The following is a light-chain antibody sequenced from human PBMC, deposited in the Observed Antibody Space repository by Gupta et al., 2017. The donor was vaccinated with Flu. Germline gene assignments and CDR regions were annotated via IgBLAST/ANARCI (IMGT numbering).Light chain of an antibody. CDR1: SSNIGTYS. V-gene: IGLV1-47*01. J-gene: IGLJ3*02. CDR3: ETGDDSRHGPV. CDR2: RDN. Sequence: SVLTQPPSASGTPGQRVTISCSGSSSNIGTYSVYWYQLLPGTAPKLLIYRDNQRPSGVPDRFSGSKSGTSAPLAISGLRAEDEGDYYCETGDDSRHGPVFGGGTKLTVL.